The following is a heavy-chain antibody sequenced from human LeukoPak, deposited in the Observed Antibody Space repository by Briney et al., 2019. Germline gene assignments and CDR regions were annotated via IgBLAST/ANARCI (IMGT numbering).Heavy chain of an antibody. Sequence: SETLSLTCTVSSGSISSYYWSWIRQPPGKGLEWIGYIYYSGSTNYNPSLKSRVTISVDTSKNQFSLKLSSVTAADTAVYYCARDGDSFWSGWREDAFDIWGQGIMVTVSS. J-gene: IGHJ3*02. CDR2: IYYSGST. V-gene: IGHV4-59*01. CDR3: ARDGDSFWSGWREDAFDI. D-gene: IGHD3-3*01. CDR1: SGSISSYY.